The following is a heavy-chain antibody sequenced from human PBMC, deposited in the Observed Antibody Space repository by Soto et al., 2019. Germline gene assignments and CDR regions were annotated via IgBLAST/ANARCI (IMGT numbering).Heavy chain of an antibody. CDR1: GYTFTSYG. D-gene: IGHD3-3*01. CDR3: AREDFWSGYRIYYYYGMDV. CDR2: ISAYNGNT. V-gene: IGHV1-18*01. J-gene: IGHJ6*02. Sequence: GASVKVSCKASGYTFTSYGISWVRQAPGQGLEWMGWISAYNGNTNYAQKLQGRVTMTTDTATSTAYMELRSLRSDDTAVYYCAREDFWSGYRIYYYYGMDVWGQGTTVTVSS.